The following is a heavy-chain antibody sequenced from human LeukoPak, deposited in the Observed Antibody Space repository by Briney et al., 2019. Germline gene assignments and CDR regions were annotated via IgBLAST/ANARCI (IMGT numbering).Heavy chain of an antibody. CDR2: IKQDGSEK. Sequence: PGGYLRLSCAASGSTFSSYWKSWVREAPGKGLEWVANIKQDGSEKYYVDSVKGRFTISRDNAKNSLYLQMNSLRAEDTAVYYCARELTRYSGSYYEGWGQGTLVTVSS. CDR3: ARELTRYSGSYYEG. D-gene: IGHD1-26*01. J-gene: IGHJ4*02. CDR1: GSTFSSYW. V-gene: IGHV3-7*03.